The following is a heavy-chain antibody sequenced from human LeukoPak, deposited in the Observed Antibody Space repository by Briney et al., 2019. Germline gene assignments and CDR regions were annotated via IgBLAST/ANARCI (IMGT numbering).Heavy chain of an antibody. CDR2: IYPGDSAT. D-gene: IGHD2-15*01. Sequence: GESLKIPLKSPGYRFTSLWIDRVRQMPGKGLEWMGIIYPGDSATRYSPSFQGQVTISADKSISASYLQWTTLKASDTAMYNSERLVVVVTVGGNCIYPWGQGTLVTVSS. J-gene: IGHJ5*02. CDR1: GYRFTSLW. CDR3: ERLVVVVTVGGNCIYP. V-gene: IGHV5-51*01.